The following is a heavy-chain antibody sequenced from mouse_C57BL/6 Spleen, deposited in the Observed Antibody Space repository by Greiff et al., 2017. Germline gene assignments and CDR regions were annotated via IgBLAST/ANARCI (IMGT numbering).Heavy chain of an antibody. CDR3: ARPTAQVAWFAY. Sequence: VQLQQSGPELVKPGASVKISCKASGYSFTGYYMNWVKQSPEKSLEWIGEINPSTGGTTYNQKFKAKATLTVDKSSSTAYMQLKSLTSEDSAVYYCARPTAQVAWFAYWGQGTLVTVSA. V-gene: IGHV1-42*01. D-gene: IGHD3-2*02. CDR1: GYSFTGYY. CDR2: INPSTGGT. J-gene: IGHJ3*01.